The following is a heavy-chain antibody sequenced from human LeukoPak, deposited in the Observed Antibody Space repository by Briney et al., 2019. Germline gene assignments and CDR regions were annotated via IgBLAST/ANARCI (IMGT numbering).Heavy chain of an antibody. CDR1: GFTFSSYA. V-gene: IGHV3-23*01. CDR3: AKVRREIHLWPYFDY. Sequence: GGSLRLSCEASGFTFSSYAMSWVRQAPGKGVEWVSGISGNSGSTYYADSVKGRLTISRDNSKNTLYLQMNSLRAEDTAVYYCAKVRREIHLWPYFDYWGQGTLVTVSS. CDR2: ISGNSGST. J-gene: IGHJ4*02. D-gene: IGHD5-18*01.